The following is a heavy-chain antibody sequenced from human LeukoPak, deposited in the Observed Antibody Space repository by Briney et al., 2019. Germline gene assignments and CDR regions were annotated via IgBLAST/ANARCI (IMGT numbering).Heavy chain of an antibody. J-gene: IGHJ4*02. CDR3: ARDSAGNDY. V-gene: IGHV3-7*01. CDR1: EFTFSTYW. CDR2: IKQDGSEK. D-gene: IGHD6-13*01. Sequence: GGFLRLSCAASEFTFSTYWMSWVRQAPGKGLEWVAKIKQDGSEKYYVDSVKGRFTISRDNAKNSLYLQMNSLRAEDTAMYYCARDSAGNDYWGEGTLVTVSS.